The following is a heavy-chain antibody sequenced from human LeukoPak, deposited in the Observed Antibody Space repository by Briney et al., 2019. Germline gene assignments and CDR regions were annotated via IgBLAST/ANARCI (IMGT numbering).Heavy chain of an antibody. CDR3: ASDSGWYIY. CDR2: INHSGST. Sequence: SETLSLTCAVYGGSFSGYYWSWIRKPPGKGLEWIGEINHSGSTNYNPSLKSRVTISVDTSKNQFSLKLSSVTAADTAVYYCASDSGWYIYWGQGTLVTVSS. J-gene: IGHJ4*02. CDR1: GGSFSGYY. D-gene: IGHD6-19*01. V-gene: IGHV4-34*01.